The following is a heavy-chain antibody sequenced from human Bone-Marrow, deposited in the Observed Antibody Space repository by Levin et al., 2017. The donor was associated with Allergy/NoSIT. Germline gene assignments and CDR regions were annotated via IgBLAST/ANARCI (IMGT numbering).Heavy chain of an antibody. Sequence: GGSLRLSCAASGFSFTSYGMNWVRQAPGQGLEWVSSIGTTSDDVYYADSVKGRFTISRDNAKSSLFLQMNSLRAEDTAVYYCARDLGPRAVHFDFWGQGTLVTVSS. CDR3: ARDLGPRAVHFDF. CDR2: IGTTSDDV. D-gene: IGHD3-10*01. V-gene: IGHV3-21*01. CDR1: GFSFTSYG. J-gene: IGHJ4*02.